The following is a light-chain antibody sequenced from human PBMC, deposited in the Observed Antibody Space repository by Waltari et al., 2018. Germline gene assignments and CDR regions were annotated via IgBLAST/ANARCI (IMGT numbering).Light chain of an antibody. V-gene: IGLV2-23*02. J-gene: IGLJ3*02. CDR2: EVT. Sequence: QSALTQPASVSGSPGQSITISCTGTSSDIGTYNLVSWYQQYPGKAPKLIICEVTKRPSGVSDRFSGSKSGSTASQTSSGLQPEDEADYYCCSYVDSRTFEWVFGGGTKLTVL. CDR3: CSYVDSRTFEWV. CDR1: SSDIGTYNL.